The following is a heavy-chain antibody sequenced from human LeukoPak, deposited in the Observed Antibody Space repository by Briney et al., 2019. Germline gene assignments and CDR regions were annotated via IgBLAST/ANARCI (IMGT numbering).Heavy chain of an antibody. J-gene: IGHJ2*01. V-gene: IGHV3-73*01. CDR2: IRSKANSYAT. Sequence: GGSLKLSCAASGFTFSGSAMHWARQASGKGREWVGRIRSKANSYATSCAASVKGRFTISRDDSKSPPYLQMDSLKTEDTAVYYCTKTSRYGGYPYWYCDLGGRGTRVTVSS. D-gene: IGHD4-17*01. CDR3: TKTSRYGGYPYWYCDL. CDR1: GFTFSGSA.